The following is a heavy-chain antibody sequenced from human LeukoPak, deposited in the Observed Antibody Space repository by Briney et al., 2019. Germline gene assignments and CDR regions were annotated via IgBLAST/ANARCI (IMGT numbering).Heavy chain of an antibody. D-gene: IGHD1/OR15-1a*01. J-gene: IGHJ5*02. CDR2: ISHRGST. CDR1: GGSISSYY. Sequence: PSETLSLTCTVSGGSISSYYWSWIRQPPGKGLEWIGYISHRGSTNYNPSLNSRVTISLDTSKNQFPLKLSSVTAADTAVYKCARGSKWNTNWFDAWGQGTLVTVSS. CDR3: ARGSKWNTNWFDA. V-gene: IGHV4-59*01.